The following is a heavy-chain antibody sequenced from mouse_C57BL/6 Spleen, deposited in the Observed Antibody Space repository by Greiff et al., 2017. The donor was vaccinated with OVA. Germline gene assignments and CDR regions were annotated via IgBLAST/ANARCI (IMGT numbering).Heavy chain of an antibody. CDR1: GYAFSSSW. V-gene: IGHV1-82*01. CDR2: IYPGDGDT. CDR3: ARLDYGNLWYVDV. Sequence: QVQLQQSGPELVKPGASVKISCKASGYAFSSSWMNWVKQRPGKGLEWIGRIYPGDGDTNYNGKFKGKATLTADKSSSTAYMQLGSLTAEDSAVYVCARLDYGNLWYVDVWGTGTTVTVSS. D-gene: IGHD2-1*01. J-gene: IGHJ1*03.